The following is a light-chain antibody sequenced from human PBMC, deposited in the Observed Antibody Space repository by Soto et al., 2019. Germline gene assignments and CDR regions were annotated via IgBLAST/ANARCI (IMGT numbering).Light chain of an antibody. CDR3: ATWDDSLSGYV. CDR2: DDN. Sequence: QSVLTQPPSASGTPGQSVTISCSGSSSNIGTNYVSWYQHLPGTAPKLLIYDDNQRPSGVPDRFSGSKSGASVSLAISGLRSEDEADYYCATWDDSLSGYVFGSGTQLTVL. CDR1: SSNIGTNY. V-gene: IGLV1-47*02. J-gene: IGLJ7*01.